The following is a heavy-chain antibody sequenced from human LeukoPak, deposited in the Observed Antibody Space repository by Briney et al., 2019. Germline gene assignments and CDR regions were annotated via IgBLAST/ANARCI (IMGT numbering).Heavy chain of an antibody. CDR3: ARGRKSGSRFDAFDI. V-gene: IGHV3-53*01. CDR1: GFTVGSNF. D-gene: IGHD5-12*01. J-gene: IGHJ3*02. CDR2: IQSGSRT. Sequence: GGSLRLSCAASGFTVGSNFMSWVRQAPGKGLEWVSGIQSGSRTYYADPVKGRFTISRDNSKNTLDLQMNSLRVDDTAVYYCARGRKSGSRFDAFDIWGQGTMVTVSS.